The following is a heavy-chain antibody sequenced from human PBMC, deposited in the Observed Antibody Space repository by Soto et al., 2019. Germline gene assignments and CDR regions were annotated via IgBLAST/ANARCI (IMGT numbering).Heavy chain of an antibody. Sequence: GGSLRLSCVASGFTFSTYAMSWVRQAPGKGLEWVSVISGSGDSPSYADSVQGRFSISRDNPKRTLYLQMNSLRGEDTAMYYCAKARCSTNNCYVPDYWGQGTLVTVSS. D-gene: IGHD2-2*01. CDR1: GFTFSTYA. CDR3: AKARCSTNNCYVPDY. CDR2: ISGSGDSP. V-gene: IGHV3-23*01. J-gene: IGHJ4*02.